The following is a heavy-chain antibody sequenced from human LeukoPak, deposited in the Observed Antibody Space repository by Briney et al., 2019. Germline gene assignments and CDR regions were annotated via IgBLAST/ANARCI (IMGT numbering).Heavy chain of an antibody. CDR1: GFTFGDYS. J-gene: IGHJ4*02. CDR3: TRDPYDFRGGYFKLDY. V-gene: IGHV3-49*03. D-gene: IGHD3/OR15-3a*01. Sequence: GGSLRLSCTGSGFTFGDYSMTWFRQAPGKGVEWLGFIRSKPYGGTTEYAASVKGRFTISRDDSKSIAYLQMDSLKSEDTAMYYCTRDPYDFRGGYFKLDYWGQGTLVTVSS. CDR2: IRSKPYGGTT.